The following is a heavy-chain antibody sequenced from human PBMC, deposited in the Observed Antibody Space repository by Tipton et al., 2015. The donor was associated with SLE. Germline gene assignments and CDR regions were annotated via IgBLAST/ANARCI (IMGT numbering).Heavy chain of an antibody. V-gene: IGHV4-59*11. D-gene: IGHD1-26*01. CDR1: GDSISGQY. Sequence: TLSLTCTVSGDSISGQYWSWIRQPPGKGLEWIGNIFYSGGTNYSPFLNSRITISVDTSKNQFSLKLSFVTAADTAVYYCARGGGATGGMDVWGQGTTVTVSS. CDR2: IFYSGGT. CDR3: ARGGGATGGMDV. J-gene: IGHJ6*02.